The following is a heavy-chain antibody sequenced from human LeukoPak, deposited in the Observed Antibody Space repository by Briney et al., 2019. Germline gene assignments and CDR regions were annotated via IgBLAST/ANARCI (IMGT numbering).Heavy chain of an antibody. D-gene: IGHD1-14*01. CDR1: GFTVSYNY. V-gene: IGHV3-66*01. Sequence: GGSLRLSCAASGFTVSYNYMTWVRQAPGKGLEWVSVIYGGGSTYYADSVKGRFTISRDISKNTVYLQMNSLRAEDTAVYYCARIDDLGYYFDYWGQGTLVTVSS. CDR3: ARIDDLGYYFDY. J-gene: IGHJ4*02. CDR2: IYGGGST.